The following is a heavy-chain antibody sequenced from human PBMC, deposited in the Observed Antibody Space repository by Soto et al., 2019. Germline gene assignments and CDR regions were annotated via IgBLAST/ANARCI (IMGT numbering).Heavy chain of an antibody. J-gene: IGHJ4*02. CDR2: ISYDGSNK. CDR1: GFTFSTYG. Sequence: GGSLRLSCAASGFTFSTYGMHWGRQAPGKGLDWVAVISYDGSNKYYADSVKGRFAISRDNSKSTLYLQMNSLRAEDTAVYYCAKDQGAVAGISGGAFDYWGQGTLVTVSS. D-gene: IGHD6-19*01. V-gene: IGHV3-30*18. CDR3: AKDQGAVAGISGGAFDY.